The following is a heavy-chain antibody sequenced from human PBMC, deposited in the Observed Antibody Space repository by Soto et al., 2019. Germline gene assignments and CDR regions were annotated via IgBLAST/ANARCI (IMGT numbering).Heavy chain of an antibody. CDR3: ARELGIRDNWFDP. J-gene: IGHJ5*02. CDR1: GFTFSSYW. Sequence: EVQLVESGGGLVQPGGSLRLSCAASGFTFSSYWMHWVRQAPGKGLVWVSRINSDGSSTSYADSVKGRFTISRDNAKNTQYLQMNRLRAEDTAVYYCARELGIRDNWFDPWGQGTLVTVSS. V-gene: IGHV3-74*01. D-gene: IGHD7-27*01. CDR2: INSDGSST.